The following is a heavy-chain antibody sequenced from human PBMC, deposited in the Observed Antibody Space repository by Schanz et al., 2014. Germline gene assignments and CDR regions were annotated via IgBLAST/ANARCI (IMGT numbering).Heavy chain of an antibody. D-gene: IGHD2-15*01. J-gene: IGHJ4*02. CDR2: ISGSGDNT. CDR1: GFTFSSYW. V-gene: IGHV3-23*04. CDR3: ARVVAAAPQGCNY. Sequence: EVQLVESGGGLVQPGGSLRLSCAASGFTFSSYWMSWVRQAPGKGLEWVSAISGSGDNTFYADSVKGRFTISRDNSKNTVYLLMNSLRVEDTAVYYCARVVAAAPQGCNYWGRGTLVTVSS.